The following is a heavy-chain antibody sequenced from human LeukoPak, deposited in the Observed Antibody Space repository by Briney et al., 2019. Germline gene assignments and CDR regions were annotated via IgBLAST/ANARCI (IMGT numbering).Heavy chain of an antibody. D-gene: IGHD2-15*01. V-gene: IGHV1-2*06. Sequence: ASVKVSCKASGYTFTGYYMHWVRQAPGQGLEWMGRINPNSGGTDYAQKFQGRVAMTRGTSISTAYMELSRLRFDDTALYYCARGAYGGNFDFWGQGTLVTVSS. CDR2: INPNSGGT. CDR3: ARGAYGGNFDF. J-gene: IGHJ4*02. CDR1: GYTFTGYY.